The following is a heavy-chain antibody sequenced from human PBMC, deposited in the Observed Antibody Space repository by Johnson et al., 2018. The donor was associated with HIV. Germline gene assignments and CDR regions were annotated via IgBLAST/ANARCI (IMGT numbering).Heavy chain of an antibody. J-gene: IGHJ3*02. CDR2: ISYDGSNK. V-gene: IGHV3-30-3*01. CDR1: GFTFSSYA. Sequence: QVQLVESGGGVVQPGRSLRLSCAASGFTFSSYAIHWVRQAPGKGLEWVAVISYDGSNKYYADSVKGRFTISRDNSKNTLYLQMNSLRAEDTAVYYCARAERVVTPGGAAFDIWGQGTAVTV. CDR3: ARAERVVTPGGAAFDI. D-gene: IGHD4-23*01.